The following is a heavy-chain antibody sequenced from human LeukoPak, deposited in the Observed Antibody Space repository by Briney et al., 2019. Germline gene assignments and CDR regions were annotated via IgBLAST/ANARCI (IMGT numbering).Heavy chain of an antibody. Sequence: ASVKVSCKASGYTFTSYGISWVRQAPGQGLEWMGWISAYNGNTNYAQKLQGRVTMTTDTSTSTAYMELRSLRSDDTAVYYCARDSNNYYDSSGYEGYFQHWGQGTLVTVSS. J-gene: IGHJ1*01. CDR1: GYTFTSYG. V-gene: IGHV1-18*04. D-gene: IGHD3-22*01. CDR2: ISAYNGNT. CDR3: ARDSNNYYDSSGYEGYFQH.